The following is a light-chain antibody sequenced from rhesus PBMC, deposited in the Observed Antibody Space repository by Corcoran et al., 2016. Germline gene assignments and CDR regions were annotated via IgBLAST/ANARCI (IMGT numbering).Light chain of an antibody. V-gene: IGLV2-32*02. CDR2: EVS. CDR3: SSYAGSNTLI. J-gene: IGLJ1*01. Sequence: QAALTQPRSVSGSPGQSVTISCTGTSSDIGGYNYVSWYQQHPGTAPKLMIYEVSKRPSGVSDRFSGSKSGNTASLTISGLQAEDEADYYYSSYAGSNTLIFGAGTRLTVL. CDR1: SSDIGGYNY.